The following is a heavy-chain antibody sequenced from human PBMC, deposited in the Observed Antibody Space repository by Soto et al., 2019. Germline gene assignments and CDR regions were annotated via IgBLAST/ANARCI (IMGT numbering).Heavy chain of an antibody. CDR2: IKQDGSEK. CDR1: GFTFSSYW. CDR3: ARDTPADHDFWSGYT. Sequence: QPGGSLRLSCAASGFTFSSYWMSWVRQAPGKGLEWVANIKQDGSEKYYVDSVKGRFTISRDNAKNSLYLQMNSLRAEDTAVYYCARDTPADHDFWSGYTWGQGTLVTVSS. D-gene: IGHD3-3*01. J-gene: IGHJ5*02. V-gene: IGHV3-7*01.